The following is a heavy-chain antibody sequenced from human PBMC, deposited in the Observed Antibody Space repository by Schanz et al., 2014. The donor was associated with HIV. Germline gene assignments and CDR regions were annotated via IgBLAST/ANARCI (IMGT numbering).Heavy chain of an antibody. J-gene: IGHJ4*02. D-gene: IGHD3-22*01. CDR2: VRHDGGAT. V-gene: IGHV3-23*01. Sequence: EVQLLESGGGLVQPGGSLRLSCAASGFAFSNYAMSWVRQAPGKGLEWVSAVRHDGGATYYADSVKGRFTISRDNSKNTLYLQMTTLRTEDTAVYYCAKPEYDSRGNSQSHFDSWGQGTLVTVSS. CDR1: GFAFSNYA. CDR3: AKPEYDSRGNSQSHFDS.